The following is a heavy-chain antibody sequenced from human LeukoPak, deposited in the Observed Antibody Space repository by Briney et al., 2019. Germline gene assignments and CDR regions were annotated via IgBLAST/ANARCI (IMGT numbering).Heavy chain of an antibody. D-gene: IGHD6-13*01. V-gene: IGHV3-21*01. CDR1: GFTFSGYS. CDR3: AREASSSVRAFDI. CDR2: ISSSSSYI. Sequence: PGGSLRLSCAASGFTFSGYSMNWFRQAPGKGLEWFSSISSSSSYIYYADSVKGRFTISRDNAKNSLYLQMNSLRADVTAVNYCAREASSSVRAFDIWGDRTMVTVSS. J-gene: IGHJ3*02.